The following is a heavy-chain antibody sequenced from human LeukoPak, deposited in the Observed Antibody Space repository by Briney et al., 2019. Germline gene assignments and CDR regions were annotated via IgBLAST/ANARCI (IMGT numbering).Heavy chain of an antibody. Sequence: PGGSLRLSCAASELTFNSNWMHWVRQAPGKGLVWVSRINSDGSTTNYADSVKGRFTISRDNAKNTLYLQMNSLRAEDTAVYYCAKRYDFWSGSPVDYWGQGTLVTVSS. CDR1: ELTFNSNW. CDR3: AKRYDFWSGSPVDY. V-gene: IGHV3-74*01. CDR2: INSDGSTT. J-gene: IGHJ4*02. D-gene: IGHD3-3*01.